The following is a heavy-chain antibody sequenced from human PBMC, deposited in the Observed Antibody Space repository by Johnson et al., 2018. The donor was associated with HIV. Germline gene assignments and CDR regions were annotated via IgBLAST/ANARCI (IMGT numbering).Heavy chain of an antibody. CDR1: GFTVSSNY. V-gene: IGHV3-66*01. D-gene: IGHD1-26*01. Sequence: EVQLVESGGGLVQPGGSLRLSCAASGFTVSSNYMNWVRQAPGRGLEWVSVVYSGGYTYYADSVKGRFTISRDTSKNTLYLQMKSLRAEDTALYYCARAYSYGALDIWGQGTMVTVSS. J-gene: IGHJ3*02. CDR2: VYSGGYT. CDR3: ARAYSYGALDI.